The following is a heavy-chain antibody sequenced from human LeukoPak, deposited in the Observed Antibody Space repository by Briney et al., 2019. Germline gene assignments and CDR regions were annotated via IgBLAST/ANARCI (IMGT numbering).Heavy chain of an antibody. V-gene: IGHV1-69*04. CDR2: IIPILGIA. CDR3: ARGYCSGGSCFGYFDY. CDR1: GGTFSSYA. Sequence: SVKVSCKASGGTFSSYAISWVRQAPGQGLEWMGRIIPILGIANYAQKFQGRVTITADKSTSTAYMELSSLRSEDTAVYYCARGYCSGGSCFGYFDYWGQGTLVTVSS. J-gene: IGHJ4*02. D-gene: IGHD2-15*01.